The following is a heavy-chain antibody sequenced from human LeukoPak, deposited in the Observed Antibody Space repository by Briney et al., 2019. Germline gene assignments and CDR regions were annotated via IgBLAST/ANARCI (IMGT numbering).Heavy chain of an antibody. J-gene: IGHJ6*03. CDR3: SKGAYYDSSGYRYYYYYMDV. Sequence: GGSLRLSCAASGFTFSSYAMSWVRQAPGEGLEWVSGIRGSGDTTYYADSVKGRFTISRDNSKNTLYLQINSLSAEDTAVYYCSKGAYYDSSGYRYYYYYMDVWGKGTTVTVSS. V-gene: IGHV3-23*01. CDR2: IRGSGDTT. D-gene: IGHD3-22*01. CDR1: GFTFSSYA.